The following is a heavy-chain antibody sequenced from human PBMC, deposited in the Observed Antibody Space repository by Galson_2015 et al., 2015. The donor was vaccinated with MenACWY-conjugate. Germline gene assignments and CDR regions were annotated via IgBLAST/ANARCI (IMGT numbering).Heavy chain of an antibody. CDR2: IYWDDDK. J-gene: IGHJ3*02. V-gene: IGHV2-5*02. D-gene: IGHD4-17*01. CDR1: GFSLTSSGVG. Sequence: PALVKPTQTLTLTCTFSGFSLTSSGVGVGWIRQPPGKALEWLALIYWDDDKRYSPSLKSRLTISKDSSKNQVVLIMTNMDPVDSGTYYCAHRITTVTNAFGNWGQGAMVTVSS. CDR3: AHRITTVTNAFGN.